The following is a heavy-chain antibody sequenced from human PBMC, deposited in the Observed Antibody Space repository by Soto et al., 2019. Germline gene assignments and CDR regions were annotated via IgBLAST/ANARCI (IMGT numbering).Heavy chain of an antibody. Sequence: SETLSLTCAVYGVSFSAYYWSWVRQPPGKGLEWIGEIIHSESTKYNPSLKSRVTISVDTSKNQFSLKLSSVTAADTAVYYCARQRPTDGRWEFANYYGMDVWGQGTPVTVSS. CDR3: ARQRPTDGRWEFANYYGMDV. V-gene: IGHV4-34*12. CDR2: IIHSEST. CDR1: GVSFSAYY. J-gene: IGHJ6*02. D-gene: IGHD1-26*01.